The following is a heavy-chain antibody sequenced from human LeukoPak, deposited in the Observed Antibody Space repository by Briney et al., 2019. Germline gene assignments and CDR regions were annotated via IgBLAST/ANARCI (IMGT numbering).Heavy chain of an antibody. V-gene: IGHV3-21*01. J-gene: IGHJ4*02. D-gene: IGHD2-15*01. CDR1: GFTFSSYS. CDR2: ISSSSSYI. CDR3: ARDRQYCSGGSCYPLFDY. Sequence: GGSLRLSCAASGFTFSSYSMNWVRQAPGKGLEWVSSISSSSSYIYYADSVKGRFTISRDNAKNSLYLQMNSLRAEDTAVYYCARDRQYCSGGSCYPLFDYWSQGTLVTVSS.